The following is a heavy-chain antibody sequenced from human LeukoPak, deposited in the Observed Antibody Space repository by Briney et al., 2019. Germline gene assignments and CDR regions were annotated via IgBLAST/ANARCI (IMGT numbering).Heavy chain of an antibody. V-gene: IGHV1-8*02. D-gene: IGHD1-20*01. CDR3: ARGTGITGNGWFDP. Sequence: ASVKVSCKASGHTFTGYYMHWVRQATGQGLEWMGWMNPNSGNTGYAQKFQGRVTMTRNTSISTAYMERSSLRSEDTAVYYCARGTGITGNGWFDPWGQGTLVTVSS. CDR2: MNPNSGNT. CDR1: GHTFTGYY. J-gene: IGHJ5*02.